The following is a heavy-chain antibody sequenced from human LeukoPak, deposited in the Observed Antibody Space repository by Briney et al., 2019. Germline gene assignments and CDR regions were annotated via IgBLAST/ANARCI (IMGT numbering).Heavy chain of an antibody. J-gene: IGHJ5*02. Sequence: PSETLSLTCTVSGGSISSSSYYWGWIRQPPGKGLEWIGSIYYSGSTYYNPSLKSRVTISVDTSKNQFSLKLSSVTAADTAVYYCARMRWDTVTTFNSGVDPWGQGTLVTVSS. CDR2: IYYSGST. CDR3: ARMRWDTVTTFNSGVDP. D-gene: IGHD4-17*01. CDR1: GGSISSSSYY. V-gene: IGHV4-39*07.